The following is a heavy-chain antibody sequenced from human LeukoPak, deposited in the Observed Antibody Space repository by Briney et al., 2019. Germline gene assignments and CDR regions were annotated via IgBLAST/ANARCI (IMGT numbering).Heavy chain of an antibody. V-gene: IGHV3-23*01. CDR3: AKDALSGNSIYDPFDI. Sequence: PGGSLRLSCAASGFTFSSYAMSWVRQAPGKGLEWVSAISGSGGSTYYADSVKGRFTISRDDSKNTLFLQMNGVRADDTAQYYCAKDALSGNSIYDPFDIWGQGTMVTVSS. D-gene: IGHD1-7*01. CDR1: GFTFSSYA. J-gene: IGHJ3*02. CDR2: ISGSGGST.